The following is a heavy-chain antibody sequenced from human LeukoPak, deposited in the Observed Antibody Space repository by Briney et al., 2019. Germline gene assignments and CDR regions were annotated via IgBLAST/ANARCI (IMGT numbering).Heavy chain of an antibody. Sequence: SETLSLTCAVYGGSFSRYYWTWIRQPPGKGLEWIGEVNHSGSANYNPSLKSRVTISVDASKSQFSLRLSSVTAADTAVYYCVRDFDYWGQGTLVTVSS. V-gene: IGHV4-34*01. J-gene: IGHJ4*02. CDR3: VRDFDY. CDR2: VNHSGSA. CDR1: GGSFSRYY.